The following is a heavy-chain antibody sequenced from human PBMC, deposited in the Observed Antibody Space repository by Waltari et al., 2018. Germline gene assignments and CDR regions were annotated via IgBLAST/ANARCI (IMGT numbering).Heavy chain of an antibody. CDR3: ARDVWQQLIYYYYGMDV. CDR1: GYTFTSYY. D-gene: IGHD6-13*01. Sequence: QVQLVQSGAEVKKPGASVKVSCKASGYTFTSYYMHWVRQAPGQGLEWMGISNPSGGSTSYAQKFQGRVTMTRYTSTSTVYMELSSLRSEDTAVYYCARDVWQQLIYYYYGMDVWGQGTTVTVSS. CDR2: SNPSGGST. J-gene: IGHJ6*02. V-gene: IGHV1-46*01.